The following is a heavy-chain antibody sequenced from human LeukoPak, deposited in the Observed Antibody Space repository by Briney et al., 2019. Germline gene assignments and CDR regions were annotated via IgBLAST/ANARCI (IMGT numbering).Heavy chain of an antibody. J-gene: IGHJ6*03. V-gene: IGHV4-30-4*01. CDR3: ARDSIETIVVVPAALYYYYYMDV. Sequence: SETLSLTCTVSGGSISSGDYYWSWIRQPPGEGLEWIGYIYYSGSTNYNPSLKSRVTISVDTSKNQFSLKLSSVTAADTAVYYCARDSIETIVVVPAALYYYYYMDVWGKGTTVTVSS. CDR1: GGSISSGDYY. CDR2: IYYSGST. D-gene: IGHD2-2*01.